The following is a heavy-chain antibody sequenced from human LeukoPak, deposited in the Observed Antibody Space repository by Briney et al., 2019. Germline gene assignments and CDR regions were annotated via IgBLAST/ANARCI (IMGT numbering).Heavy chain of an antibody. CDR2: IYYSGST. D-gene: IGHD3-3*01. J-gene: IGHJ4*02. V-gene: IGHV4-30-4*01. CDR1: GGSISSGDYY. Sequence: SETLSLTCTVSGGSISSGDYYWSWIRQPPGKGLEWIGYIYYSGSTYYNPSLKSRVTISVDTSKNQFSLKLSSVTAADTAVYYCARGIEFYDFWSGYYHYFDYWGQGTLVTVSS. CDR3: ARGIEFYDFWSGYYHYFDY.